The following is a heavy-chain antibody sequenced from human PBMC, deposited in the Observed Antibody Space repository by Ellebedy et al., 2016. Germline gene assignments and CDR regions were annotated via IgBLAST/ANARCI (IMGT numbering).Heavy chain of an antibody. CDR1: SYTFSNYA. Sequence: ASVKVSCXASSYTFSNYAITWVRQAPGQGLEWMGWMNPNSGKTGYAQKFQGRVTMTRDTSTNTAYMELSSLRSEDTAVYYCARWDSGFLSGVYYNYGMDVWGQGTTVTVSS. J-gene: IGHJ6*02. D-gene: IGHD5-12*01. CDR3: ARWDSGFLSGVYYNYGMDV. V-gene: IGHV1-8*02. CDR2: MNPNSGKT.